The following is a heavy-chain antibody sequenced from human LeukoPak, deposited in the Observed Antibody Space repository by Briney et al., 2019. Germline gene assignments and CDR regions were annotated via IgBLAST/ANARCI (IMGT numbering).Heavy chain of an antibody. Sequence: ASVKVSCKASGYTFTNYDINWVRQATGQGLEWMGWMNPNSGNTGYAQKFQGRVTMTRNTSISTAYMELSSLRSEDTAVYYCARGTTVVSFGKNGKDVWGQGTTVTVSS. D-gene: IGHD4-23*01. CDR2: MNPNSGNT. V-gene: IGHV1-8*01. CDR3: ARGTTVVSFGKNGKDV. CDR1: GYTFTNYD. J-gene: IGHJ6*02.